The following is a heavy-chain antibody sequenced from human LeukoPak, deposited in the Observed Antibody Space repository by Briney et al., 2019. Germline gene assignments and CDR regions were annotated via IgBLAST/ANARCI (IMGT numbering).Heavy chain of an antibody. V-gene: IGHV1-8*01. CDR1: GYTFTSYD. CDR2: MNPKSAHT. Sequence: ASVKVSCKASGYTFTSYDIHWVRQASGHGLEWMGWMNPKSAHTGLAQRFQGRVTLTRNTSISTAYMELSSLTSEDTAMYYCTRGPSYHSKWVGGMWFDPWGQGALVSVSS. CDR3: TRGPSYHSKWVGGMWFDP. D-gene: IGHD3-10*01. J-gene: IGHJ5*02.